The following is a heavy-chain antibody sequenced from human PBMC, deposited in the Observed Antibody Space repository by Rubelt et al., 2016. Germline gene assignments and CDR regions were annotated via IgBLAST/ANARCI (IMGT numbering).Heavy chain of an antibody. CDR2: IYSGGST. CDR1: GFTVSSNY. D-gene: IGHD5-24*01. J-gene: IGHJ4*02. V-gene: IGHV3-53*04. CDR3: ARDGEMATTYYFDY. Sequence: QPGGSLRLSCAASGFTVSSNYMSWVRQAPGKGLEWVSVIYSGGSTYYADSVKGRFTISRHNSKNTLYLQMNSLRAEDTAVYYCARDGEMATTYYFDYWGQGTLVTVSS.